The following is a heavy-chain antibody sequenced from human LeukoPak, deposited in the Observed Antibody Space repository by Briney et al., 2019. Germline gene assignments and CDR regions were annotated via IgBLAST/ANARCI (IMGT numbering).Heavy chain of an antibody. CDR3: AKVSMSSGWYSAFDY. V-gene: IGHV3-23*01. Sequence: PGGSLRLSCAASGFTFSSYAMSWVRQAPGKGLEWVSAISGSGGSTYYADSVKGRFTISRDNSKNTLYLQMNSLRAEDTAVYYCAKVSMSSGWYSAFDYWGQGTLVTVSS. CDR2: ISGSGGST. J-gene: IGHJ4*02. CDR1: GFTFSSYA. D-gene: IGHD6-19*01.